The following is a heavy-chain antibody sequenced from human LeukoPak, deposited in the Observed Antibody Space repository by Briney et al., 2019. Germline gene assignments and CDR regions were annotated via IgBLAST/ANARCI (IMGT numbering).Heavy chain of an antibody. D-gene: IGHD5-24*01. CDR1: GFTLTSSA. V-gene: IGHV1-58*02. Sequence: TSVKVSCKASGFTLTSSAMQWVRQARGQRLEWIGWIVVGSGNTNYAQKFQERVTITRDMSTSTAYMELSSLRPEDTAVYYCAAAPIEMQQRGFDYWGQGTLVTVSS. CDR2: IVVGSGNT. J-gene: IGHJ4*02. CDR3: AAAPIEMQQRGFDY.